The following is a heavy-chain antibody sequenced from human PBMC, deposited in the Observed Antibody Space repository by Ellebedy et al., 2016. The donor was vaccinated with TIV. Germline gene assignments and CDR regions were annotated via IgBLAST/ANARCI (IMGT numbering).Heavy chain of an antibody. V-gene: IGHV5-51*01. J-gene: IGHJ4*02. Sequence: GESLKISCKTSGSNFTNYWIGWVRQMPGKGLEWMGIIDPGDSETRYSPSFQGQVTISADKSITTAYLQWGSLKASDTAIYYCARHGGHGGNSGVVDYWGQGTLVTVSS. CDR1: GSNFTNYW. CDR3: ARHGGHGGNSGVVDY. CDR2: IDPGDSET. D-gene: IGHD4-23*01.